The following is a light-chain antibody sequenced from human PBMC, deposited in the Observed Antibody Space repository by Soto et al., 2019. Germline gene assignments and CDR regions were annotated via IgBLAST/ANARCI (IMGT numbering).Light chain of an antibody. CDR3: GTWDSSLSAVV. Sequence: QSVLTQPPSVSAAPGQKVTISCSGSSSNIGSNYVSWYQQLPGTAPTLLIYDSNKRPSGIPDRFSGSKSGTSATLGITGLQTGDEADYYCGTWDSSLSAVVFGGGTKLTVL. CDR2: DSN. J-gene: IGLJ2*01. V-gene: IGLV1-51*01. CDR1: SSNIGSNY.